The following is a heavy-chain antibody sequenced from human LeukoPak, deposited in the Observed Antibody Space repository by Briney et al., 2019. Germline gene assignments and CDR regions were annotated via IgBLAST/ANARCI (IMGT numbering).Heavy chain of an antibody. CDR3: TTHHYDFWSDYQGVFDY. Sequence: PGGSLRLSCAASGFTFSNAWMSWVRQAPGKGLEWVGRIKSKTDGGTTDYAAPVKGRFTISRDDSKNTMYLQMNSLKTEDTAVYYCTTHHYDFWSDYQGVFDYWGQGTLVTVAS. D-gene: IGHD3-3*01. CDR2: IKSKTDGGTT. V-gene: IGHV3-15*01. CDR1: GFTFSNAW. J-gene: IGHJ4*02.